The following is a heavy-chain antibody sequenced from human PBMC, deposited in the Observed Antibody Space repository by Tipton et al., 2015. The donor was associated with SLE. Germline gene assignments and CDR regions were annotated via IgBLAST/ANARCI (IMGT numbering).Heavy chain of an antibody. CDR2: ANRNEGT. J-gene: IGHJ1*01. CDR3: ARGFLYDGFQV. CDR1: GASTNTKY. Sequence: LRLSCTVSGASTNTKYWTWIRQSPGKGLEWIGYANRNEGTKIKSSLERRVTISLDTSRSQFSLRLSSVTAADTAVYYCARGFLYDGFQVWGQGTLVTVSS. D-gene: IGHD2-2*02. V-gene: IGHV4-59*13.